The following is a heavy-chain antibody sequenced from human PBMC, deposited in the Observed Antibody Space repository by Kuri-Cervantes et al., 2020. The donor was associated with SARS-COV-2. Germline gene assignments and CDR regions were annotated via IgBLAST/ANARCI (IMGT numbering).Heavy chain of an antibody. Sequence: GSLRLSFAVSNFSITNPYYWGWIRQPPGKGLEWIGTVFHSGSTFYSPSLRSRVSISVDTSKNQFSLKLTSVTAADTAIYYCARTILGASFDYWGQGALVTVSS. J-gene: IGHJ4*02. CDR2: VFHSGST. V-gene: IGHV4-38-2*01. CDR3: ARTILGASFDY. D-gene: IGHD1-26*01. CDR1: NFSITNPYY.